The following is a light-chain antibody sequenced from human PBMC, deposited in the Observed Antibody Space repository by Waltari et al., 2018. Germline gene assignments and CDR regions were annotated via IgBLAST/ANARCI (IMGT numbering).Light chain of an antibody. Sequence: YDLTQPSSVSVSPGQTATITCSGDVLAEKYVRWFQQKPGQAPTLILYKDTERPSGIPERFSCSSSGSTVTLTIRGALLEDEADYHCHAAADNNWFFGGGTKLTVL. CDR3: HAAADNNWF. CDR1: VLAEKY. CDR2: KDT. V-gene: IGLV3-27*01. J-gene: IGLJ2*01.